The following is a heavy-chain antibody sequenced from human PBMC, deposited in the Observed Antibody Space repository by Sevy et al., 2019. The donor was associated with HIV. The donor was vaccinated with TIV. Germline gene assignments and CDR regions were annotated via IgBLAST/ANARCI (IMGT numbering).Heavy chain of an antibody. J-gene: IGHJ4*02. V-gene: IGHV1-46*01. CDR2: INPSGGST. Sequence: ASVKVSCKASGYTYTSYYMHWVRQAPGQGLEWMGIINPSGGSTSYAQKFQGRVTMTRDTSTSTVYMELSSLRSEDTAVYYCARGINIAVAGTNLDYWGQGTLVTVSS. CDR1: GYTYTSYY. D-gene: IGHD6-19*01. CDR3: ARGINIAVAGTNLDY.